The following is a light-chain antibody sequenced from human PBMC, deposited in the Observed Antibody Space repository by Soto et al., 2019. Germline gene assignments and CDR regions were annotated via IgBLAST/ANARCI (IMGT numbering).Light chain of an antibody. Sequence: IQLTQSPSSLSASVGDRVTISCRASQGIANFLAWYQQKPGKAPKLLIYGASTLQSVVPSRFSGSGSGTDFTLTISSLQPEDFATYDCQQLNSFPIPFGTGTKVDIK. CDR2: GAS. V-gene: IGKV1-9*01. CDR1: QGIANF. J-gene: IGKJ3*01. CDR3: QQLNSFPIP.